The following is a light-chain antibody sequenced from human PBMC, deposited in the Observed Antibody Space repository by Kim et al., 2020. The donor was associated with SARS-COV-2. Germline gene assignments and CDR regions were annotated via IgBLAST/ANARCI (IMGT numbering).Light chain of an antibody. CDR2: GAS. V-gene: IGKV1D-12*01. Sequence: DIQMTQSPSSVSASVGDRVTITCRASQDINNWLAWYQQKPGKAPQLLIYGASSLQSGVPSRFSGSRSGTDFTLTISSLQPEDFATHFCQQANNFPYTFGQGTKLEI. CDR1: QDINNW. CDR3: QQANNFPYT. J-gene: IGKJ2*01.